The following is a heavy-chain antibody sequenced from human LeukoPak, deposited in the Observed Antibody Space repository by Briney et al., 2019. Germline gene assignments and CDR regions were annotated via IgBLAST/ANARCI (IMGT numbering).Heavy chain of an antibody. CDR2: IYYSGTT. V-gene: IGHV4-59*04. CDR1: DGSINSYY. CDR3: ARHEAQDFDY. Sequence: SETLSLTCSVSDGSINSYYWNWIRRPPGKGLEWIGSIYYSGTTYYSSSLKSRVIISVDTSKNQFSLKLSSVTATDTAVYYCARHEAQDFDYWGQGTLVTVSS. J-gene: IGHJ4*02.